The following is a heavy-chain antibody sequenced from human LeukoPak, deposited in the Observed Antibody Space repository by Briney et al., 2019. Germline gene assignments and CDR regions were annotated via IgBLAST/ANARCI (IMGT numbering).Heavy chain of an antibody. J-gene: IGHJ4*02. D-gene: IGHD5-12*01. CDR3: AKVGSPHQDYYFDY. CDR2: IWYDGSNK. Sequence: GGSLRLSCAASGFTFSSYGMHWVRQAPGKGLEWVAVIWYDGSNKYYADSVKGRFTISRDNSKNTLYLQMNSLRAEDTAVYYCAKVGSPHQDYYFDYWGQGTLVTVSS. V-gene: IGHV3-33*06. CDR1: GFTFSSYG.